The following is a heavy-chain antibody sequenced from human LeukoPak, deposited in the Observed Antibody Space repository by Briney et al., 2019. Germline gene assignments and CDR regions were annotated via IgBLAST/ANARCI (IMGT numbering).Heavy chain of an antibody. V-gene: IGHV3-11*06. Sequence: GGSLRLSCAASGFNFNDYFMTWIRQAPGKGLEWISYITTSEDYTNYADSVRGRFTVSRDNTKNSLYLQMNSLRDEDTAVYYCARRAGAAAAALRHFDLWSRGTLVSVSS. CDR2: ITTSEDYT. CDR1: GFNFNDYF. CDR3: ARRAGAAAAALRHFDL. J-gene: IGHJ2*01. D-gene: IGHD6-13*01.